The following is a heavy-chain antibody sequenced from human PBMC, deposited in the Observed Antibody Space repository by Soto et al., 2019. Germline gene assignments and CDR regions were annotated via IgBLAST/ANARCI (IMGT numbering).Heavy chain of an antibody. J-gene: IGHJ6*02. Sequence: SETLSLTCAVSGGSISSGGFYWSWIRQHPGKGLEWIGYINYSGSTYYNPSLKSRVTISVDTSKNQFSLKLTSVTAADTAVYYCARDPRGVASTFYYGLDFWGQGTTVTVSS. V-gene: IGHV4-31*11. CDR2: INYSGST. CDR1: GGSISSGGFY. D-gene: IGHD3-3*01. CDR3: ARDPRGVASTFYYGLDF.